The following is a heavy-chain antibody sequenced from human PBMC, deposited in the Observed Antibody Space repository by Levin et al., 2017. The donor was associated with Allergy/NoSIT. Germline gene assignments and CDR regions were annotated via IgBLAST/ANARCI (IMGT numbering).Heavy chain of an antibody. CDR3: ARGYCSGGSCNSDYYYYYGMDV. CDR1: GYSFTNYW. D-gene: IGHD2-15*01. CDR2: ISPGGSDT. J-gene: IGHJ6*02. Sequence: GGSLRLSCKGSGYSFTNYWIGWVRQIPGKGLEWMGIISPGGSDTRYSPSFRGQVTISADKSISTAFLQWSSLKASDTGIYFCARGYCSGGSCNSDYYYYYGMDVWGQGTTVTVSS. V-gene: IGHV5-51*01.